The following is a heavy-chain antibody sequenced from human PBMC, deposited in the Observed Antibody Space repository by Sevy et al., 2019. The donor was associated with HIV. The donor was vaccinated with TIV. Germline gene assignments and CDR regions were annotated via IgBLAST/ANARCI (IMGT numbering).Heavy chain of an antibody. CDR3: ARDHRFSSAWYGFYYYFYGMDV. V-gene: IGHV3-7*01. CDR2: IKQDGSEK. Sequence: GGSLRLSCAASGLTFSNYWVNWVRQAPGKGLEWVAKIKQDGSEKYYVDSVKGRFPISRDNTKNSLYLQMNSLRAEDTAVYYCARDHRFSSAWYGFYYYFYGMDVWGQGTTVTVSS. D-gene: IGHD6-19*01. CDR1: GLTFSNYW. J-gene: IGHJ6*02.